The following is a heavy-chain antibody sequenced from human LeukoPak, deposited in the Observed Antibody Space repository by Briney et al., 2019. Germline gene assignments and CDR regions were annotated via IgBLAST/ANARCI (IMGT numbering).Heavy chain of an antibody. CDR1: GFTASSNY. CDR3: ARGSEQRDSSSWSPPFDY. CDR2: IYSGGST. D-gene: IGHD6-13*01. V-gene: IGHV3-53*01. Sequence: GGSLRLSCAASGFTASSNYMSWVRQAPGKGLEWVSVIYSGGSTYSADSVKGRFTISRDNSKNTLYLQMNSLRAEDTAVYYCARGSEQRDSSSWSPPFDYWGQGTLVTVSS. J-gene: IGHJ4*02.